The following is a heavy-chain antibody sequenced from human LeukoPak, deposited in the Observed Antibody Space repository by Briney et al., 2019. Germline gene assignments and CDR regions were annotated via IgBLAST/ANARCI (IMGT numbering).Heavy chain of an antibody. CDR2: IRSKGYGGTA. Sequence: GGSLRLSCAASVFTFSGYWMSWVRQAPGKGLEWVGFIRSKGYGGTADYAASVKGRFTISRDDSKSIAYLQMHSLNPEDTAVYYCTRDRGDCSRVNCYHVFDFWGRGTPVTVSS. J-gene: IGHJ4*02. CDR1: VFTFSGYW. D-gene: IGHD2-15*01. CDR3: TRDRGDCSRVNCYHVFDF. V-gene: IGHV3-49*04.